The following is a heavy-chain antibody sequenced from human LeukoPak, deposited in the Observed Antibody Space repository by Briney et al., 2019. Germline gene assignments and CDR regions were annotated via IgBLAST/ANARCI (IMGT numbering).Heavy chain of an antibody. V-gene: IGHV3-30*18. CDR1: GFTFSSYG. CDR3: TKETSITGAGDF. Sequence: WGSLRLSCAASGFTFSSYGMHWVRQAPGKGLEWVAVISYDGSNINYAESVKGRFTISRDNSKNTLYLQMNSLRAEDTAVYYCTKETSITGAGDFWGQGALVTVSS. CDR2: ISYDGSNI. D-gene: IGHD1-20*01. J-gene: IGHJ4*02.